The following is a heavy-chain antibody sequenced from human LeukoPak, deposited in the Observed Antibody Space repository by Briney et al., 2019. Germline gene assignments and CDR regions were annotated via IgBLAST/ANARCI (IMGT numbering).Heavy chain of an antibody. CDR1: GFTFSSYA. D-gene: IGHD6-13*01. CDR2: IRGSGGST. Sequence: GGSLRLSCAPSGFTFSSYAISWVRQSPGKGLEWVSAIRGSGGSTYYADTVKGRFTISRDNSKNTLYLQMNSLRAEDTAVYYCAIPFPRIAAAGTSWFDPWGQGTLVTVSS. CDR3: AIPFPRIAAAGTSWFDP. J-gene: IGHJ5*02. V-gene: IGHV3-23*01.